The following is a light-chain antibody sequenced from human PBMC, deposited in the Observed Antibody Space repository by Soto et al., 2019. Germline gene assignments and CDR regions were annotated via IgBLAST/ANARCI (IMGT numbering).Light chain of an antibody. J-gene: IGLJ1*01. CDR3: SSYSSSSTFYV. CDR2: QVS. Sequence: QSVLTQPASVSGSPGQSITISCTGTSSDIGGFYYVSWYQHHPGKDPKLMIYQVSNRPSGVSNRFSGSKSGNTASLTISGLQAEDEVDYFCSSYSSSSTFYVFGAGTKVTVL. V-gene: IGLV2-14*01. CDR1: SSDIGGFYY.